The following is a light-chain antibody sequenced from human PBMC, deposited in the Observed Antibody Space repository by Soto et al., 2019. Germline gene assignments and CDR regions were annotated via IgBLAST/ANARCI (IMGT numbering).Light chain of an antibody. J-gene: IGKJ5*01. CDR2: YAS. V-gene: IGKV3-15*01. CDR3: QQYNNWPPIT. Sequence: EIMMTQSPANLSVSPGERATLSCRASQSVRNNLAWYQQKPGQVPRLLIYYASTRATGIPARFSGSGSGTEFTLTISSLQSEDFALYYCQQYNNWPPITFGQGTRLEIK. CDR1: QSVRNN.